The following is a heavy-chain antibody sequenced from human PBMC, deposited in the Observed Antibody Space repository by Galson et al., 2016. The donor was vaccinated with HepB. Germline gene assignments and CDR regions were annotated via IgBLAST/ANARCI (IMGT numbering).Heavy chain of an antibody. CDR1: GFRFNDYY. CDR3: AREASGDYYYMDF. J-gene: IGHJ6*03. D-gene: IGHD1-1*01. Sequence: SLRLSCAASGFRFNDYYMSWIRQAPGKGLEWISYISGDSVYTNYGDSVQGRFTISRDNAKNSLSLHMNSLRAEDTGVYYCAREASGDYYYMDFWGKGTTVIVSS. CDR2: ISGDSVYT. V-gene: IGHV3-11*06.